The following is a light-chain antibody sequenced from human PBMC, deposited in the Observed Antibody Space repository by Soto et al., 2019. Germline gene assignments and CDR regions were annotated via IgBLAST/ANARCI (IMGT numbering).Light chain of an antibody. CDR1: QSLLHSNGYNY. V-gene: IGKV2-28*01. Sequence: DIVMTQSPLSLPVTPGEPASISCRSSQSLLHSNGYNYLDWYLQKPGQSPQLLIYLGSNRASGVPDRCSGSGSGTDFTLKISSVEAEDVGVYYCMQALQSPLTFGGGTKVEIK. CDR3: MQALQSPLT. J-gene: IGKJ4*01. CDR2: LGS.